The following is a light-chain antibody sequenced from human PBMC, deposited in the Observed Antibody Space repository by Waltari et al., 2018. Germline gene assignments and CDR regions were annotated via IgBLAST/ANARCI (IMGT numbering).Light chain of an antibody. Sequence: DVVMTQSPLSLPVILGQPASISCRTSESPVSSDGNTYLNWFQQRPGQSPRRLIYKVSNRDSGVPDRFSGSGSGTDFTLRISRVEAEDVGVYYSMQGIHRPWTFGQGTKVEIK. CDR1: ESPVSSDGNTY. CDR3: MQGIHRPWT. V-gene: IGKV2-30*01. J-gene: IGKJ1*01. CDR2: KVS.